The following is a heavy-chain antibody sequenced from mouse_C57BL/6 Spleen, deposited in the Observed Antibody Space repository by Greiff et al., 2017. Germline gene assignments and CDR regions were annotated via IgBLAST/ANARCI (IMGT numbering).Heavy chain of an antibody. V-gene: IGHV1-80*01. CDR1: GYAFSSYW. D-gene: IGHD1-1*01. CDR3: ATSYYYGTWYFDV. J-gene: IGHJ1*03. CDR2: IYPGDGDT. Sequence: VKLMESGAELVKPGASVKISCKASGYAFSSYWMNWVKQRPGKGLEWIGQIYPGDGDTNYNGKFTGKATLTADKSSSTAYMQLSSLTSEDSAVYFCATSYYYGTWYFDVWGTGTTVTVSS.